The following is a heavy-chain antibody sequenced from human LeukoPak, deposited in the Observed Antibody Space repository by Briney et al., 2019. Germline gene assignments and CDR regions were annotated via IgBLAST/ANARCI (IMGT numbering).Heavy chain of an antibody. Sequence: SVKVSCKATLGTFSSYAISGVRQAPGQGLEWMGRIIPIFGTANYAQKFQGRVTITTDESTSTAYMELSSLRSEDTAVYYCARDYFAGGWMVDAFDIWGQGTMVTVSS. J-gene: IGHJ3*02. V-gene: IGHV1-69*05. CDR1: LGTFSSYA. D-gene: IGHD6-19*01. CDR3: ARDYFAGGWMVDAFDI. CDR2: IIPIFGTA.